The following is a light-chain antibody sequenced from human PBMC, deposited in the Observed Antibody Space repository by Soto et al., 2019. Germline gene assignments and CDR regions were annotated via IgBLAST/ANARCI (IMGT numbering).Light chain of an antibody. CDR3: QQLNTWPII. J-gene: IGKJ5*01. CDR2: AAS. Sequence: EILLTQSPFFLSASVGDRVTITCRASQGIGTYLAWYQHKAGKAPELLIYAASTLQSGVPSRFSGSGSGTEFTLTISSLQPEDFATYYCQQLNTWPIIFGQGTRLEIK. V-gene: IGKV1-9*01. CDR1: QGIGTY.